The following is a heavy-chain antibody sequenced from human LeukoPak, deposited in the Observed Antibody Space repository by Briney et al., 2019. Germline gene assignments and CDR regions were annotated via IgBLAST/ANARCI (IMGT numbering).Heavy chain of an antibody. V-gene: IGHV3-66*01. Sequence: GGSLRLSCAASGFSVSSNYMSWVRQAPGKGLEWVSVIYSDGSTYYADSVKARFAISRDSSKNTLYLQMNSLRAEDTAVYYCARDSEYRSSSWGQGTLVTVSS. J-gene: IGHJ5*02. CDR2: IYSDGST. CDR3: ARDSEYRSSS. CDR1: GFSVSSNY. D-gene: IGHD2-2*01.